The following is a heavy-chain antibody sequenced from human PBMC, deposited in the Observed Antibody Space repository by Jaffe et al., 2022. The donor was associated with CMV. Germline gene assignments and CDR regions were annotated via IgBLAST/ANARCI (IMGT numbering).Heavy chain of an antibody. CDR1: GFTFSDYY. D-gene: IGHD2-2*01. V-gene: IGHV3-11*01. Sequence: QVQLVESGGGLVKPGGSLRLSCAASGFTFSDYYMSWIRQAPGKGLEWVSYISSSGSTIYYADSVKGRFTISRDNAKNSLYLQMNSLRAEDTAVYYCARIPWLSGYCSSTSCYQSGYYYGMDVWGQGTTVTVSS. J-gene: IGHJ6*02. CDR3: ARIPWLSGYCSSTSCYQSGYYYGMDV. CDR2: ISSSGSTI.